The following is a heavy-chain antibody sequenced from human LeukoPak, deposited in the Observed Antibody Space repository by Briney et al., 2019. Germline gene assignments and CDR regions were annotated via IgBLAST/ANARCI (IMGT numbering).Heavy chain of an antibody. V-gene: IGHV3-30*04. Sequence: PGGSLRLSCAASGFTFSSYAMHWVRQAPGKGLEWVAVISYDGSHKNYADSVKGRFTISRDNSKNTVYLQMNSLRPEDTAVYYCAREGCSSTSCYEEDPDYHYYYGMDVWGKGTTVTVSS. D-gene: IGHD2-2*01. CDR2: ISYDGSHK. CDR1: GFTFSSYA. J-gene: IGHJ6*04. CDR3: AREGCSSTSCYEEDPDYHYYYGMDV.